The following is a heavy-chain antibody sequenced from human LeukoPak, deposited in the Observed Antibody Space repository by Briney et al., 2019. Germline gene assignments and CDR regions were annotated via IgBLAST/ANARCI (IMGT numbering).Heavy chain of an antibody. D-gene: IGHD3-10*01. J-gene: IGHJ4*02. V-gene: IGHV5-51*01. CDR3: ARPFYSSGSYYFDY. Sequence: GESLKISCKGSGYSFTSYWIGWVRQMPGKGLEWMGFIYPGDSDTKYSPSFQGHVTISADKSISTAYLQWSNLKASDTAMYYRARPFYSSGSYYFDYWGQGTLVTVSS. CDR1: GYSFTSYW. CDR2: IYPGDSDT.